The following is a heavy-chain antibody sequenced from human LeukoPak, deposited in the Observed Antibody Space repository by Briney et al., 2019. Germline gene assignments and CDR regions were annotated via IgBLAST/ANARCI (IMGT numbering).Heavy chain of an antibody. CDR1: GFTFSTYG. CDR2: IWYDGSNE. V-gene: IGHV3-33*01. CDR3: VRGSPLGATTNWLDP. Sequence: GGSLRLSCAASGFTFSTYGMHWVRQAPGKGLEWVALIWYDGSNENYADSVKGRFIISRDNSKNTLYLQMNSLRAEDTAMYYCVRGSPLGATTNWLDPWGQGTLVTVSS. D-gene: IGHD1-26*01. J-gene: IGHJ5*02.